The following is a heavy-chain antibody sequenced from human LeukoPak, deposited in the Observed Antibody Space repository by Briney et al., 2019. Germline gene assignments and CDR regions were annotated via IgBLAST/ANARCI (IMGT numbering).Heavy chain of an antibody. CDR1: GGSFSGYY. V-gene: IGHV4-34*01. D-gene: IGHD3-22*01. Sequence: PSETLSLTCAVYGGSFSGYYWSWIRQPPGKGLEWIGEINHSGSTNYNPSLKSRVTISVDTSKNQFSLKLSSVTAADTAVYYCARRPLTCYYDSSGYYNYFDYWGQGTLVTVSS. J-gene: IGHJ4*02. CDR2: INHSGST. CDR3: ARRPLTCYYDSSGYYNYFDY.